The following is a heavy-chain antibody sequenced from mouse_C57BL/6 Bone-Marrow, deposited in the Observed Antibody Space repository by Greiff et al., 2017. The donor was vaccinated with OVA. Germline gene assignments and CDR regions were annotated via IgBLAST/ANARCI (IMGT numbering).Heavy chain of an antibody. V-gene: IGHV1-81*01. CDR1: GYTFTSYG. CDR3: ARGELRLWFAY. Sequence: ESGAELARPGASVKLSCKASGYTFTSYGISWVKQRTGQGLEWIGEIYPRSGNTYYNEKFKGKATLTADKSSSTAYMELRSLTSEDSAVYFCARGELRLWFAYWGQGTLVTVSA. J-gene: IGHJ3*01. D-gene: IGHD3-2*02. CDR2: IYPRSGNT.